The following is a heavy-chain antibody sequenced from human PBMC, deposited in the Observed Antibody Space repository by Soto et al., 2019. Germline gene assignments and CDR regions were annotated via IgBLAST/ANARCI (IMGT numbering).Heavy chain of an antibody. V-gene: IGHV2-5*02. CDR1: GFSLSTSGVG. Sequence: QITLKESGPTLVKPTQTLTLTCTFSGFSLSTSGVGVGWIRQPPGKALEWLALIYWDDDKRYSPSLKSRLTITKDTSKNQMVLKMTNMDPVNTTTYYCARDSSGWYGFDYWGQGTLVTVSS. CDR2: IYWDDDK. CDR3: ARDSSGWYGFDY. J-gene: IGHJ4*02. D-gene: IGHD6-19*01.